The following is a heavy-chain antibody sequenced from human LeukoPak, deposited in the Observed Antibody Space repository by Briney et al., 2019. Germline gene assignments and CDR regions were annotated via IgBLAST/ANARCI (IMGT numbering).Heavy chain of an antibody. Sequence: GASVKVSCKASGYIFTSNYIHWVRQAPGQGLEWMGMIYPRDGSTSYAQRFQDRVTVTRDTSTSTVHMELSGLRSEDTAVYYRARDQEGFDYWGQGTQVTVSS. V-gene: IGHV1-46*01. CDR2: IYPRDGST. CDR1: GYIFTSNY. CDR3: ARDQEGFDY. J-gene: IGHJ4*02.